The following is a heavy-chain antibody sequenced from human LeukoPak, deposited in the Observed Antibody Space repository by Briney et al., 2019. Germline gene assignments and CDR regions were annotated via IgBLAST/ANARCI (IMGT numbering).Heavy chain of an antibody. J-gene: IGHJ3*02. V-gene: IGHV1-69*04. D-gene: IGHD6-19*01. CDR2: IIPILGIA. CDR3: ARAGAVAGTLNAFDI. CDR1: GGTFSIYA. Sequence: SVKLSCKASGGTFSIYAISWVRQAPGQGLEWMGRIIPILGIANYAQKFQGRVTITADKSTSTAYMELSSLRSEDTAVYYCARAGAVAGTLNAFDIRGQGTMVTVSS.